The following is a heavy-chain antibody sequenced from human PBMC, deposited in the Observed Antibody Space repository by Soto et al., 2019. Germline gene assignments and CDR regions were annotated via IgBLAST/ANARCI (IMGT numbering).Heavy chain of an antibody. D-gene: IGHD5-12*01. V-gene: IGHV1-69*06. J-gene: IGHJ6*02. CDR3: ARAIYSGYDDYYYYGMDV. CDR2: IIPIFGTA. Sequence: SVKVSCKASGGTFSSYAISWVRQAPGQGLEWMGGIIPIFGTANYAQKFQGRVTITADKSTSTAYMELSSLRSEDTAVYYCARAIYSGYDDYYYYGMDVWGQGTTVTVSS. CDR1: GGTFSSYA.